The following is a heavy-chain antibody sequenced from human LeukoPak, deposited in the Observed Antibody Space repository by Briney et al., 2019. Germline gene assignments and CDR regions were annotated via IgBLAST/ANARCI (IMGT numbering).Heavy chain of an antibody. Sequence: GESLKISCKGSGYSFTSYWISWVRQMPGKGLEWMGRIDPSDSYTNYSPSFQGHVTISADKSISTAYLQWSSLKASDTAMYYCARQEGGAVAVDYWGQGTMVTVSS. CDR2: IDPSDSYT. CDR3: ARQEGGAVAVDY. V-gene: IGHV5-10-1*01. D-gene: IGHD6-19*01. J-gene: IGHJ4*02. CDR1: GYSFTSYW.